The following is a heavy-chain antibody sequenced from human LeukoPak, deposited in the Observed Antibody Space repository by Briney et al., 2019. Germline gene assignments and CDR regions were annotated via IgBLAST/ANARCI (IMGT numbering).Heavy chain of an antibody. D-gene: IGHD4-23*01. CDR2: IYYSGST. V-gene: IGHV4-59*01. Sequence: SETLSLTCTVSGGSISSYYWSWIRQPPGKGLEWIGYIYYSGSTNYNPSLKSRVTISVDTSKNQFSLKLSSVTAADTAVYYCARFYGGNSEAHDAFDIWGQGTMVTVSS. CDR1: GGSISSYY. J-gene: IGHJ3*02. CDR3: ARFYGGNSEAHDAFDI.